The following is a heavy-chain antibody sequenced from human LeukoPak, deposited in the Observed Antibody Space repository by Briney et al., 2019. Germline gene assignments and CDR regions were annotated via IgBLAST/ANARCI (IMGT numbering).Heavy chain of an antibody. D-gene: IGHD6-19*01. Sequence: GASVKVSCKASGGTFSSYAISWVRQAPGQGLEGRGGIIPIFGTANYAQKFQGRVTITADESTSTAYMELSSLRSEDTAVYYCARDKAVAGTSYYMDVWGKGTTVTISS. CDR2: IIPIFGTA. CDR3: ARDKAVAGTSYYMDV. CDR1: GGTFSSYA. V-gene: IGHV1-69*13. J-gene: IGHJ6*03.